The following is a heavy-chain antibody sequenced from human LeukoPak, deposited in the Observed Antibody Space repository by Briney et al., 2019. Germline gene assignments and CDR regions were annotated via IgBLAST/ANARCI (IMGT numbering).Heavy chain of an antibody. J-gene: IGHJ1*01. CDR2: IYWDDDK. D-gene: IGHD6-13*01. V-gene: IGHV2-5*02. CDR1: GFSLSTRGVG. CDR3: AHLIAAADAEYFQH. Sequence: SGPTLVNPTQTLTLTCTFSGFSLSTRGVGVGWIRQPPGEALEWLGTIYWDDDKYYSPSLKSRLTITKDTSKNQVVLTMTNMDPVDTATYYCAHLIAAADAEYFQHWGQGTLVTVSS.